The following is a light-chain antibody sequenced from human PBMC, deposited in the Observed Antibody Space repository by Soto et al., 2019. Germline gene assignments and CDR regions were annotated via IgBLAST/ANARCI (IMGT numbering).Light chain of an antibody. V-gene: IGKV1-5*01. CDR1: QSISSW. Sequence: DIQMTQSNSTLSAFVRDRVTITCRASQSISSWLDWYQQKPGKAPKLLIYDASSLESGVVSRFSGSGSGTEFTLTISSLQPDDFATYYCQQYNSYSLTFGGATKVDI. CDR2: DAS. J-gene: IGKJ4*01. CDR3: QQYNSYSLT.